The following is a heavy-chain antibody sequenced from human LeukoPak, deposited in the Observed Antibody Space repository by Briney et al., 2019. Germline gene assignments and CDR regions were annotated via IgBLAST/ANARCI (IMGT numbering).Heavy chain of an antibody. CDR2: FDPEDGET. CDR3: ARSTMVRGVIINPYFDY. Sequence: GASVKVSCKVSGYTLSELSMHWVRQAPGKGLEWMGGFDPEDGETIYAQKFQGRVAMTEDTSTDTAYMELSSLRSEDTAVYYCARSTMVRGVIINPYFDYWGQGTLVTVSS. V-gene: IGHV1-24*01. D-gene: IGHD3-10*01. CDR1: GYTLSELS. J-gene: IGHJ4*02.